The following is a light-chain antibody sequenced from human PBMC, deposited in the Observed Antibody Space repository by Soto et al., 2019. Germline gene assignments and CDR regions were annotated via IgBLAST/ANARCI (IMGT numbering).Light chain of an antibody. J-gene: IGKJ2*01. Sequence: EIVLTQSPGTLSLSPGERATLSCRASQSVSSTYLAWYQQKPGQAPRLLMYGASNRATGIPDRFSGSGSGTDFTLTINRLEPEDFAVYFCQQYGRSPPFTFGQGTKVDI. CDR1: QSVSSTY. CDR3: QQYGRSPPFT. V-gene: IGKV3-20*01. CDR2: GAS.